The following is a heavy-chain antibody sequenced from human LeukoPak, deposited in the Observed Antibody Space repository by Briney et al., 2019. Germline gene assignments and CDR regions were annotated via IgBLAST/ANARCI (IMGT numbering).Heavy chain of an antibody. J-gene: IGHJ6*03. V-gene: IGHV3-21*01. CDR1: GFPFSSYS. Sequence: GSLRLSCAASGFPFSSYSMNWVRQAPGKRLEWVSSISSGTGFIYYADSVKGRFTISRDNAKNSLYLQMNSLRAEDTAVYYCARGTTALMDVWGKGTTVTVSS. CDR3: ARGTTALMDV. D-gene: IGHD2-21*02. CDR2: ISSGTGFI.